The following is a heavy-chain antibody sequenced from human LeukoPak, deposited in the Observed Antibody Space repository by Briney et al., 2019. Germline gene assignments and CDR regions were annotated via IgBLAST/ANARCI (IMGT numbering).Heavy chain of an antibody. J-gene: IGHJ3*02. Sequence: SVKVSCKASGGTFSSFALSWVRHAPGHGLEWMGGFIPILRTPKDAQKFQGRVTISTDESTHTFYMELSALRSEDTAVYYCATPSRGHAFDIWGQGTMVTVSP. V-gene: IGHV1-69*05. CDR2: FIPILRTP. CDR3: ATPSRGHAFDI. CDR1: GGTFSSFA. D-gene: IGHD3-10*01.